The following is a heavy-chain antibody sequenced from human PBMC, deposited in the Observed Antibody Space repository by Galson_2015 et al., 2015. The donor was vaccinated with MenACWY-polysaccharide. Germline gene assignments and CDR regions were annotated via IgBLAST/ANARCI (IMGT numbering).Heavy chain of an antibody. D-gene: IGHD1-26*01. CDR3: TRERGGFNPFGY. CDR2: ISQGGST. J-gene: IGHJ4*02. Sequence: ETLSLTCAVSGGSISSTNWWSWVRPPPGKGLEWIGEISQGGSTNYNPSLKSRVTISIDTSKNQLSLELTSVTAADTAVYYCTRERGGFNPFGYWGQGTLVAVSS. CDR1: GGSISSTNW. V-gene: IGHV4-4*02.